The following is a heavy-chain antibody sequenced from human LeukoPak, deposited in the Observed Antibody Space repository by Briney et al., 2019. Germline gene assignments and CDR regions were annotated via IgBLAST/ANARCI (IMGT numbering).Heavy chain of an antibody. CDR2: IYSGGNT. CDR1: RFTVSINY. J-gene: IGHJ4*02. Sequence: PGGSLRLSCAASRFTVSINYMSWVRQAPGKGLEWVSIIYSGGNTYYADYLKGRFTIYRDNSRNTVYLQMNSLRAEDTAVYYCASLWAGNYWGQGTLVTVSS. D-gene: IGHD3-10*01. V-gene: IGHV3-53*01. CDR3: ASLWAGNY.